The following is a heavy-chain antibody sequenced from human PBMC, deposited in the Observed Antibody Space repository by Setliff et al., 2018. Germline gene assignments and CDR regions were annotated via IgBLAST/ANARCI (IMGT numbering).Heavy chain of an antibody. V-gene: IGHV5-51*01. CDR1: GYSFPSYW. Sequence: GESLKISCKASGYSFPSYWIGWVRQVPGKGLEWMGIIYPGDSDTRYSPSFQGQVTISADESISTAYLQWSSLKASDTAMYYCARLSPYGDDAFDLWGQGTLVTVSS. CDR3: ARLSPYGDDAFDL. J-gene: IGHJ3*01. CDR2: IYPGDSDT. D-gene: IGHD4-17*01.